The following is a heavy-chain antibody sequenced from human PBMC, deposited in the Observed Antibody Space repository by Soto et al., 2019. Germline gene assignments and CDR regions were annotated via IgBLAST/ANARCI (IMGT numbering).Heavy chain of an antibody. D-gene: IGHD2-21*01. J-gene: IGHJ6*02. V-gene: IGHV1-18*01. CDR3: AKNGQPPYYYYGLDV. CDR1: GYTFTRYG. Sequence: GASVKVSFKASGYTFTRYGISWVRQAPGQGLEWMGWISGYNGDANYAQRFQGRVSMTIDTSTTTAYMELRTLTPDDTAVYYCAKNGQPPYYYYGLDVWGQGTTVTVSS. CDR2: ISGYNGDA.